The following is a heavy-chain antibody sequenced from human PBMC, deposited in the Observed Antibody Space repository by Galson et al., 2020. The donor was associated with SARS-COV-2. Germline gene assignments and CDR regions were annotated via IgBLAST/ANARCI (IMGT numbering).Heavy chain of an antibody. Sequence: SETLSLTCSVSGYSINGGYFWGWIRQPPGKGLQWIGSISHRGTTYYNPSLASRVIQFVDPSKDQISLRLTSVTAADTAMSYCARLTLDWDREGGSFDVWGQGTMVTVSS. J-gene: IGHJ3*01. CDR1: GYSINGGYF. D-gene: IGHD3-9*01. CDR2: ISHRGTT. V-gene: IGHV4-38-2*02. CDR3: ARLTLDWDREGGSFDV.